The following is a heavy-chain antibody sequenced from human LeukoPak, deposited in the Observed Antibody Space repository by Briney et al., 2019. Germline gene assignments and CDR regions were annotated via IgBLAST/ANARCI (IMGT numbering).Heavy chain of an antibody. D-gene: IGHD5-18*01. J-gene: IGHJ4*02. V-gene: IGHV3-21*01. CDR2: ISSSSSYI. CDR3: ARSGYSYGPADY. CDR1: GFTFSSYS. Sequence: GGSLRLSCAASGFTFSSYSMNWVRQDPGKGLEWVSSISSSSSYIYYADSVKGRFTISRDNAKNSLYLQMNSLRAEDTAVYYCARSGYSYGPADYWGQGTLVTVSS.